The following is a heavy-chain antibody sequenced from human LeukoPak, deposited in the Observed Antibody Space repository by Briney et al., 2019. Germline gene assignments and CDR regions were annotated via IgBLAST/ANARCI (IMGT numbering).Heavy chain of an antibody. J-gene: IGHJ5*02. V-gene: IGHV3-30-3*01. CDR2: ISYDGSNK. Sequence: PGRSLRLSCAASGFTFSSYAMHWVRQAPGKGLEWVAVISYDGSNKYYADSVKGRFTISRDNSKNTLYLQMNSLRAEDTAVYYCAKDTDTCSSTSCPANWFDPWGQGTLVTVSS. CDR1: GFTFSSYA. D-gene: IGHD2-2*01. CDR3: AKDTDTCSSTSCPANWFDP.